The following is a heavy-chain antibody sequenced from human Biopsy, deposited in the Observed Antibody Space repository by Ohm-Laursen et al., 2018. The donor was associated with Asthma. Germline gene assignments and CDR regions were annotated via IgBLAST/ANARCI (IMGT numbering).Heavy chain of an antibody. V-gene: IGHV4-59*12. CDR3: ARGSSSRLSQWELLVSGGKRAHSYYGMDV. J-gene: IGHJ6*02. CDR1: GVSIRSYY. CDR2: IHYSGST. D-gene: IGHD1-26*01. Sequence: PSETLSLTCTVSGVSIRSYYWTWIRQPPGKGLEWIGNIHYSGSTYSNPSLKSRVTISVDTSKNQFSLRLTSVTAADTAVYYCARGSSSRLSQWELLVSGGKRAHSYYGMDVWGPGTLVTVSS.